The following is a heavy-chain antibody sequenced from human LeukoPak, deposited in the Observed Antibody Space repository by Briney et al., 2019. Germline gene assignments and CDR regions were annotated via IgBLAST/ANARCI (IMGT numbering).Heavy chain of an antibody. CDR2: ISAYNGNT. V-gene: IGHV1-18*01. J-gene: IGHJ5*02. CDR1: GYTFTSYG. D-gene: IGHD6-6*01. Sequence: GASVKVSCKASGYTFTSYGISWVRQAPGHGLEWMGWISAYNGNTNYAQKLQGRVTMTTDTSTSTAYMELRSLRSDDTAVYYCARAYSSSSGTYWFDPWGQGTLVTVSS. CDR3: ARAYSSSSGTYWFDP.